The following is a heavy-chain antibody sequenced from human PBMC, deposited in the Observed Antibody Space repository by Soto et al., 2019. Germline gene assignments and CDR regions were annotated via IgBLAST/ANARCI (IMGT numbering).Heavy chain of an antibody. CDR1: GCTFTSYD. CDR3: AGTLYGDTVDY. CDR2: MNPNIGNP. J-gene: IGHJ4*02. V-gene: IGHV1-8*01. D-gene: IGHD4-17*01. Sequence: QVQLLQSGAELKKPGASVKVSCKASGCTFTSYDINCVRQATGKGLEWMGWMNPNIGNPGYAQKFQGRVTMTRNTSISSAYMELSILRSEATAVYYCAGTLYGDTVDYWGQGTLVTVSS.